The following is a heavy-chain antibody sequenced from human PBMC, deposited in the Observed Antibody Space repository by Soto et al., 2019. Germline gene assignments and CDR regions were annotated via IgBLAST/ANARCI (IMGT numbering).Heavy chain of an antibody. V-gene: IGHV3-30-3*01. CDR2: ISYDGSNK. D-gene: IGHD2-21*02. Sequence: GGSLRLSCAASGFTFSSYAMHWVRQAPGKGLEWVAVISYDGSNKYYADSVKGRFTISRDNSKNTLYLQMNSLRAEDTAVYYCASSGDGGYGMDVWGQGTTVTVSS. J-gene: IGHJ6*02. CDR1: GFTFSSYA. CDR3: ASSGDGGYGMDV.